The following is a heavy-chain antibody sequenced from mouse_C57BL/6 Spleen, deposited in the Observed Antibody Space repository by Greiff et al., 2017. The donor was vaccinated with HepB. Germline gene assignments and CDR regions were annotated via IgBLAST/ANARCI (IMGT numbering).Heavy chain of an antibody. CDR3: ARVYGHYYAMDY. V-gene: IGHV3-6*01. J-gene: IGHJ4*01. D-gene: IGHD1-2*01. CDR1: GYSITSGYY. CDR2: ISYDGSN. Sequence: EVQLQESGPGLVKPSPSLSLTCSVTGYSITSGYYWNWIRQFPGNKLEWMGYISYDGSNNYNPSLKNRISITRDTSKNQFFLKLNSVTTEDTATYYCARVYGHYYAMDYWGQGTSVTVSS.